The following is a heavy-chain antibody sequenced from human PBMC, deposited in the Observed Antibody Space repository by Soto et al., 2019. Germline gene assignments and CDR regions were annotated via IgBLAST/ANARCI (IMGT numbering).Heavy chain of an antibody. Sequence: QLHLVQSGAEVKKAGSSVKVSCKASGGTVSSYAITWVRQAPGKGLEWMGGFIPIFVSAHYAPKFQGRITITADESTSKAYMELSGLTSEDTAIYYCARYVSSDTTGFRGYDLWGQGTQVTVSS. CDR3: ARYVSSDTTGFRGYDL. J-gene: IGHJ4*02. V-gene: IGHV1-69*01. CDR2: FIPIFVSA. D-gene: IGHD3-10*01. CDR1: GGTVSSYA.